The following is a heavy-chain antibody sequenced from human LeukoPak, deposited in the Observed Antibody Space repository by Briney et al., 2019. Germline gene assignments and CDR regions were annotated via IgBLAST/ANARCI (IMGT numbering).Heavy chain of an antibody. CDR2: ISGSGDRT. J-gene: IGHJ4*02. CDR3: AKWPEGAMNYFDY. D-gene: IGHD3-16*01. V-gene: IGHV3-23*01. Sequence: GGSLRLSCAASGFTFSSYAMTWARQTPEEGLEWVSAISGSGDRTYYADSVKGRFTISRDNSKNTVYLQMNALRAEDTALYYCAKWPEGAMNYFDYWGQGILVTVSS. CDR1: GFTFSSYA.